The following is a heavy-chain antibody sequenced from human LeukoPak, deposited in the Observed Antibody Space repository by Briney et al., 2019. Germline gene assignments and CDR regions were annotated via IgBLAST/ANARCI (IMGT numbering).Heavy chain of an antibody. J-gene: IGHJ4*02. CDR1: GGFIFSYY. CDR3: ARDLRSQGFDY. Sequence: SETLSLTCTVSGGFIFSYYWSWIRQPPGKGLEWIGDIYYSGSTNYNPSLKSRVTISVDTSKNQFSLKLSSVTAADTAVYYCARDLRSQGFDYWGQGTLVTVSS. CDR2: IYYSGST. V-gene: IGHV4-59*01.